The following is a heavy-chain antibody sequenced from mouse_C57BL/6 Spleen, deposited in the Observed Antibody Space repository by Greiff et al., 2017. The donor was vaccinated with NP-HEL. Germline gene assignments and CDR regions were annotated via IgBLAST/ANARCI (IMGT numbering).Heavy chain of an antibody. CDR1: GYTFTDYE. CDR3: TSLRWYCGSSYLDV. V-gene: IGHV1-15*01. J-gene: IGHJ1*03. CDR2: IDPETGGT. Sequence: QVHVKQSGAELVRPGASVTLSCKASGYTFTDYEMHWVKQTPVHGLEWIGAIDPETGGTAYNQKFKGKAILTADQSSSTAYMELRSLTSEDSAVYYCTSLRWYCGSSYLDVWGTGTTVTVSS. D-gene: IGHD1-1*01.